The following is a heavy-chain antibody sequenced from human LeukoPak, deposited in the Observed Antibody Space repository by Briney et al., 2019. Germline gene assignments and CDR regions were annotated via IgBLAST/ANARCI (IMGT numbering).Heavy chain of an antibody. Sequence: GGSLRLSCAASGFTFSSYAMSWVRQAPGKGLEWVSAISGSGGSTYYADPVKGRFTISRDNSKNTLYLQMNSLRAEDTAVYYCAKDDDYGDLYYFDYWGQGTLVTVSS. CDR2: ISGSGGST. J-gene: IGHJ4*02. D-gene: IGHD4-17*01. CDR3: AKDDDYGDLYYFDY. V-gene: IGHV3-23*01. CDR1: GFTFSSYA.